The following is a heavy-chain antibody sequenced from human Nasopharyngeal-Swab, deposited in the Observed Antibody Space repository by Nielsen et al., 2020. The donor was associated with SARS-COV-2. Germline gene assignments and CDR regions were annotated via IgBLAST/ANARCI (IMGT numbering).Heavy chain of an antibody. Sequence: SETLSLTCTVSGGSISSGGYYWSWIRQHPGKGLERIGYIYYSGSTYYNPSLKSRVTISVDTSKNQFSLKLSSVTAADTAVYYCAREFKGRSSTNRRLGYFDYWGQGTLVTVSS. V-gene: IGHV4-31*03. D-gene: IGHD2-2*01. CDR2: IYYSGST. CDR1: GGSISSGGYY. J-gene: IGHJ4*02. CDR3: AREFKGRSSTNRRLGYFDY.